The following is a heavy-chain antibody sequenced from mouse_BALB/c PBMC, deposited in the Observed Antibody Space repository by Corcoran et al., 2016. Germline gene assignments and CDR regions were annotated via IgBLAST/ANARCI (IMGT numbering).Heavy chain of an antibody. CDR1: GFNIKDTY. CDR2: IDPANGNT. J-gene: IGHJ4*01. V-gene: IGHV14-3*02. Sequence: EVQLQQSGAELVKPGASVKLSCTASGFNIKDTYMQWVKQRPEQGLEWIGRIDPANGNTKYDPKFQGKATITADTSSNTAYLQLSSLTSEDTAVYYCARLAMDYWGQGTSVTVSS. CDR3: ARLAMDY.